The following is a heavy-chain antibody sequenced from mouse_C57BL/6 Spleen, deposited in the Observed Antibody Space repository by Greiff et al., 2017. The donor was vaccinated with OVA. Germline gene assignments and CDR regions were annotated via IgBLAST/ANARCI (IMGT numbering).Heavy chain of an antibody. Sequence: QVQLQQPGAELVKPGASVKLSCTASGYTFTSYWMHWVKQRPGRGLEWIGWIDPSSGGTKYNETFKSTATLTVDKPSSTAYLQLSSLRSEDSAVYDCARVITTAGYFEVWGTGTTVTVSS. D-gene: IGHD2-4*01. V-gene: IGHV1-72*01. CDR3: ARVITTAGYFEV. CDR1: GYTFTSYW. J-gene: IGHJ1*03. CDR2: IDPSSGGT.